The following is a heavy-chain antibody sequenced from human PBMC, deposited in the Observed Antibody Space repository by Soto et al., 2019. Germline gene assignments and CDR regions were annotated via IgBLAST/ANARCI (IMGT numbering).Heavy chain of an antibody. V-gene: IGHV1-18*01. J-gene: IGHJ4*02. D-gene: IGHD3-9*01. CDR2: INSYNNNT. CDR3: ARAPGDYDILTGYYISEPYYDF. CDR1: GYTFTTYG. Sequence: ASVKVSCKASGYTFTTYGISWVRQAPGQGLEWVGWINSYNNNTNYAQKVQGRVTMTTDTSTSTAYMELRSLRSDDTAVYYCARAPGDYDILTGYYISEPYYDFWGQGTLVTVSS.